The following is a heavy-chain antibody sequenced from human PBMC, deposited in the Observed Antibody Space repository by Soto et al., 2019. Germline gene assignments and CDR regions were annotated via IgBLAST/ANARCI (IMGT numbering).Heavy chain of an antibody. J-gene: IGHJ5*02. CDR3: ARGGKLRFLEWLPYNWFDP. Sequence: SETLSLTCTVSGGSISSYYWSWIRQPPGKGLEWIGEINHSGSTNYNPSLKSRVTISVDTSKNQFSLKLSSVTAADTAVYYCARGGKLRFLEWLPYNWFDPWGQGTLVTVSS. D-gene: IGHD3-3*01. V-gene: IGHV4-34*01. CDR1: GGSISSYY. CDR2: INHSGST.